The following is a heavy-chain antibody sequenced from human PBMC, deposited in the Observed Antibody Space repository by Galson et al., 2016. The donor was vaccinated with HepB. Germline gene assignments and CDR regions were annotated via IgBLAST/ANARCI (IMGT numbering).Heavy chain of an antibody. CDR2: ISWNSGNI. CDR3: VKGPGMAVAKYYFDY. J-gene: IGHJ4*02. Sequence: SLRLSCAASGFNFDDSAMHWVRQAPGKGLEWVSGISWNSGNIDYADSVKGRFTLSRDNAKDSLYLQMNSLRPEDTALYYCVKGPGMAVAKYYFDYWGQGTLVTVSS. D-gene: IGHD6-19*01. CDR1: GFNFDDSA. V-gene: IGHV3-9*01.